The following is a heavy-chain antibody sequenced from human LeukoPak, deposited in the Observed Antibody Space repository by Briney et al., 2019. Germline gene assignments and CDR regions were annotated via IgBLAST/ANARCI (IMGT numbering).Heavy chain of an antibody. CDR2: ISPDSSNK. D-gene: IGHD3-3*01. Sequence: TGGSLRLSCAASGLNLNRFSVHWVRQVPGRGMEWVAVISPDSSNKNYVESVRGRFTISRENSVNTLYLEMNTLTTDDAGVYYCAKVRRMEWMTPLSDDFDVWGQGTMVTVSS. CDR1: GLNLNRFS. CDR3: AKVRRMEWMTPLSDDFDV. V-gene: IGHV3-30*04. J-gene: IGHJ3*01.